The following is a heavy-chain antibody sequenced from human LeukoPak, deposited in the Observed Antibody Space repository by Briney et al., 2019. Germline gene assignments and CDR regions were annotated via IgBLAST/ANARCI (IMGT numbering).Heavy chain of an antibody. D-gene: IGHD1-26*01. CDR1: GGSISSYY. CDR2: ISHSGST. V-gene: IGHV4-59*01. Sequence: SETLSLTCTVSGGSISSYYWSWIRQPPGKGLEWIGYISHSGSTNYNPSLKSRVTISVDTSKNQFSLKLSSVTAADTAVYYCARMPPVGGSYVYWGQGTLVTVSS. J-gene: IGHJ4*02. CDR3: ARMPPVGGSYVY.